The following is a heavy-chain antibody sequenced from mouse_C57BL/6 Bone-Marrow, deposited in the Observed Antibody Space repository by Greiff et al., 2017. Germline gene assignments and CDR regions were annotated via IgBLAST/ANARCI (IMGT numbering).Heavy chain of an antibody. V-gene: IGHV1-4*01. D-gene: IGHD2-2*01. CDR1: GYTFTSYT. Sequence: QVQLKESGAELARPGASVKMSCKASGYTFTSYTMHWVKQRPGQGLEWIGYINPSSGYTKYNQKFKDKATLTADKSSSTAYMQLSSLTSEDSAVYYCARPLYYGYPYYAMDYWGQGTSVTVAS. CDR2: INPSSGYT. J-gene: IGHJ4*01. CDR3: ARPLYYGYPYYAMDY.